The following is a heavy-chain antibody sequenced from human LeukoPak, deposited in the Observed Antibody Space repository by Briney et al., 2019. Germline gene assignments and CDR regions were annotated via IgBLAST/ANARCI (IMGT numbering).Heavy chain of an antibody. CDR1: GFTVSSNY. J-gene: IGHJ5*02. D-gene: IGHD3-10*01. V-gene: IGHV3-53*01. CDR3: ARGAEILLWFGELSP. CDR2: IYSGGNT. Sequence: GGSLRLSCAASGFTVSSNYMSWVRQPPGKGLEWISLIYSGGNTYYADSVKGRFTISSDNSKNTLYLQMDSLRAEDTAVYYCARGAEILLWFGELSPWGQGTLVTVSS.